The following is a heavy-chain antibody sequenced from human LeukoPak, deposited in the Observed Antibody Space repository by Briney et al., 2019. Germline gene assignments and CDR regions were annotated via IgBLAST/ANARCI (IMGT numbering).Heavy chain of an antibody. V-gene: IGHV4-39*01. CDR2: IYYSGST. CDR3: ARYLGYYYYYMDV. J-gene: IGHJ6*03. D-gene: IGHD3-16*01. Sequence: SETLSLTCIVSGGSISSGTYYWGWIRQPPGKELEWIGNIYYSGSTYYNPSLKSRVTMSIDTSNNQFSLKLSSVTAADTAVYYCARYLGYYYYYMDVWGKGTTVTVSS. CDR1: GGSISSGTYY.